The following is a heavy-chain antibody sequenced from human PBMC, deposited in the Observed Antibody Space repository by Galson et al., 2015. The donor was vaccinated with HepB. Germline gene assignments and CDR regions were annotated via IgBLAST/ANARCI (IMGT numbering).Heavy chain of an antibody. D-gene: IGHD3-22*01. CDR1: GDSVSSNSAA. J-gene: IGHJ2*01. CDR2: TYYRSKWYN. V-gene: IGHV6-1*01. Sequence: CAISGDSVSSNSAAWNWIRQSPSRGLEWLGRTYYRSKWYNDYAVSVKSRITINPDTSKNQFSLQLDSVTPEDTAVYYCARSTGYYYDSSGYYLSWYFDLWGRGTLVTVSS. CDR3: ARSTGYYYDSSGYYLSWYFDL.